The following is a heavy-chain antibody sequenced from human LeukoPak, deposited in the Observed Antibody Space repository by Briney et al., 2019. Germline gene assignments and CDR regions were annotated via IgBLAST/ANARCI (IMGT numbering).Heavy chain of an antibody. CDR2: IKQDGTEK. CDR3: AELGITMIGGV. J-gene: IGHJ6*04. Sequence: PGGSLRLSCAASGVTCTTYWLGWVRQPPGKGLEWVANIKQDGTEKYYVDSVKGRFTISRDNAKNSLYLQMNSLRAEDTAVYYCAELGITMIGGVWGKGTTVTISS. V-gene: IGHV3-7*01. D-gene: IGHD3-10*02. CDR1: GVTCTTYW.